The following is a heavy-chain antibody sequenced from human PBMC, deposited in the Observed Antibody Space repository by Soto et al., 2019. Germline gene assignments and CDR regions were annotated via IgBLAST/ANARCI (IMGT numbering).Heavy chain of an antibody. Sequence: ASVKVSCKASGYTFTSYDINWVRQATGQGLEWMGWMNPNSGNTGYAQKFQGRVTMTRNTSISTAYMELSSLGSEDTAVYYCASGGAAGTSLYYYYGMDVWGQGTTVTVSS. V-gene: IGHV1-8*01. D-gene: IGHD6-13*01. CDR3: ASGGAAGTSLYYYYGMDV. J-gene: IGHJ6*02. CDR2: MNPNSGNT. CDR1: GYTFTSYD.